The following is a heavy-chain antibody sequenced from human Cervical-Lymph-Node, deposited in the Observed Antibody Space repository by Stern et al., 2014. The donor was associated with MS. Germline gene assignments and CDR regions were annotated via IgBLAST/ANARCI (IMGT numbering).Heavy chain of an antibody. Sequence: EVQLVESGGEVVQPGRSLRLSCEASGFTFDGYAMHWVRQAPGKGLEWVSGVNVAGRSVDHEDSVNGGFTISRDNTRSALFLHMNSLKPNDTALYYCTRSSGAVLANPSDYWGQGTLVTVSS. D-gene: IGHD3-3*01. J-gene: IGHJ4*02. CDR1: GFTFDGYA. V-gene: IGHV3-9*01. CDR3: TRSSGAVLANPSDY. CDR2: VNVAGRSV.